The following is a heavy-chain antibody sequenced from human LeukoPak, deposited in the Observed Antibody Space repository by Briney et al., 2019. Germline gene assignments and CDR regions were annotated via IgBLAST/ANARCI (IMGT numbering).Heavy chain of an antibody. V-gene: IGHV3-23*01. CDR2: ISGSGDNT. CDR1: GFTFSSYA. Sequence: PGGSLRLSCAASGFTFSSYAMSWVRQAPGKGLEWVSAISGSGDNTYYADSVKGRFTISRDNSKNTLYLQMNSLRAEDTAVYYCAKRLIVVVPAATDYWGQGTLVTVSS. D-gene: IGHD2-2*01. CDR3: AKRLIVVVPAATDY. J-gene: IGHJ4*02.